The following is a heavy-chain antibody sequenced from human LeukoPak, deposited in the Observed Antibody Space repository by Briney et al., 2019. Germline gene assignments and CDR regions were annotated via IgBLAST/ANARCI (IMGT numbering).Heavy chain of an antibody. D-gene: IGHD2-15*01. J-gene: IGHJ4*01. CDR1: GDGVSSNTAA. CDR3: ARAGFCSGSDCYSRFDY. V-gene: IGHV6-1*01. CDR2: TFYRSKWYN. Sequence: SQTLSLTCAISGDGVSSNTAAWNWIRQSPSRGLEWLGRTFYRSKWYNSYAVSVKSRITINPDTSKNHFSLQLNSVTPEDTAVYYCARAGFCSGSDCYSRFDYWGQGTLVTVSS.